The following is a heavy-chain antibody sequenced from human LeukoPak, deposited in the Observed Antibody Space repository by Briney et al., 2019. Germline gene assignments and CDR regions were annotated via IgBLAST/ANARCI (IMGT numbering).Heavy chain of an antibody. CDR1: GFTFSSYA. J-gene: IGHJ3*02. CDR2: ISYDGSNK. Sequence: GRSLRLSCAASGFTFSSYAMHWVRQAPGKGLEWVAVISYDGSNKYYADSVKGRFTISRDNSKNTLYLQMNSLRAEDTAVYYCGRVRVWIQYDDAIDIWGQGTMVTVSS. CDR3: GRVRVWIQYDDAIDI. D-gene: IGHD5-18*01. V-gene: IGHV3-30*04.